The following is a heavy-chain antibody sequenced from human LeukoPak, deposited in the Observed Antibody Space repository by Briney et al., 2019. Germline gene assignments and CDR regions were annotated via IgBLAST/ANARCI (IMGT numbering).Heavy chain of an antibody. CDR3: ARDPNQYEAAHAFHY. V-gene: IGHV1-69*05. CDR2: IIPIFGTA. D-gene: IGHD6-13*01. CDR1: GGTFSSYA. J-gene: IGHJ4*02. Sequence: ASVKVSCKASGGTFSSYAISWVRQAPGQGLEWMGGIIPIFGTANYAQKFQGRVTITTDESTSTAYMELSSLRSEDTAVYYCARDPNQYEAAHAFHYWGQGTLVTVSS.